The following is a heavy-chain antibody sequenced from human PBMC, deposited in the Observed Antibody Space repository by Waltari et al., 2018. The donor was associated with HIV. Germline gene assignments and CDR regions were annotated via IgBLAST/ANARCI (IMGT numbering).Heavy chain of an antibody. CDR2: INPKTGDT. J-gene: IGHJ4*02. CDR1: GSALTGFY. Sequence: QVQLVESGAEVKKPGASLKVSCKASGSALTGFYIHWVRQAPGQGLEWVGWINPKTGDTNFAQKFQGRVTMTRDTSISTAYMELSRLTSDDTAVYYCARDPSYGFGENDYWGQGTLFTVSS. D-gene: IGHD3-10*01. CDR3: ARDPSYGFGENDY. V-gene: IGHV1-2*02.